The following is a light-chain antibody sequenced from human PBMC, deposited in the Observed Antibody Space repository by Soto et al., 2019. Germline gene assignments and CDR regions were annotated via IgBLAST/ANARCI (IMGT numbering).Light chain of an antibody. CDR3: QQYNSWRT. CDR2: GAS. Sequence: EIVMTQSPAPLSVSPGERATLSCRASQSVSSYLAWYQLKPGQAPRLLIYGASTRATGIPARFSGSGSGTEFTLTINSLQSEDCAVYYCQQYNSWRTFGQGTKVEIK. J-gene: IGKJ1*01. CDR1: QSVSSY. V-gene: IGKV3-15*01.